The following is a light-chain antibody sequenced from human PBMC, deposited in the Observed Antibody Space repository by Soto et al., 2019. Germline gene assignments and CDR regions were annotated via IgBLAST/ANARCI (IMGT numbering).Light chain of an antibody. CDR3: SSYTSSSTPPV. J-gene: IGLJ2*01. CDR2: DVS. CDR1: SSDVGGYNY. Sequence: QSAPTQPASVSGSPGQSITISCTGTSSDVGGYNYVSWYQQHPGKAPKLMIYDVSNRPSGVSNRFSGSKSGNTASLTISGLQAEDEADYYCSSYTSSSTPPVFGGGTKLTVL. V-gene: IGLV2-14*01.